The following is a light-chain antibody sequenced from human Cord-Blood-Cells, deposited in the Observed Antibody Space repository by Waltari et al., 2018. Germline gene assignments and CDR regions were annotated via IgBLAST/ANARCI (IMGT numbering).Light chain of an antibody. CDR2: GAS. J-gene: IGKJ3*01. CDR1: QSVSSSY. V-gene: IGKV3-20*01. Sequence: EIVLTQSPGPLSLSPGERATLSCRASQSVSSSYFAWYQQKPGQAPRLLIYGASSRATGIPDRFSGSGSGTDFTLTISRLEPEDFAVYYCQQYGSSRFTFGPGTKVDIK. CDR3: QQYGSSRFT.